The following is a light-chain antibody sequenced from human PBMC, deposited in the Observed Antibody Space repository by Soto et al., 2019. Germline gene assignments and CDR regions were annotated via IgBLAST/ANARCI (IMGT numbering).Light chain of an antibody. CDR2: DVT. CDR3: SSYTTSSILGYV. V-gene: IGLV2-14*03. CDR1: SSDVGGSNY. Sequence: QSVLTQPASVSGSPGQSITISCTGTSSDVGGSNYVSWYQQHPGKAPKLMIYDVTYRPSGVSNRFSGSKSGKTASLTISGLQAEDEADYYCSSYTTSSILGYVFGPGTKVTVL. J-gene: IGLJ1*01.